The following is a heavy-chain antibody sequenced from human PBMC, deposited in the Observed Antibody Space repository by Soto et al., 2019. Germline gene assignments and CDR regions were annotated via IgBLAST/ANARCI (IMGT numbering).Heavy chain of an antibody. J-gene: IGHJ4*02. CDR1: GYSFTDYW. Sequence: PGESLKISCKPSGYSFTDYWIGWVRQMPGKGLEWMGFIFPGDSDARYSPSFEGQVTMSVDTSLNPAYLRWDSLEASDTAIYYCARQPDYNILTGYLYYFDYWGQGTPVTVSS. CDR3: ARQPDYNILTGYLYYFDY. V-gene: IGHV5-51*01. D-gene: IGHD3-9*01. CDR2: IFPGDSDA.